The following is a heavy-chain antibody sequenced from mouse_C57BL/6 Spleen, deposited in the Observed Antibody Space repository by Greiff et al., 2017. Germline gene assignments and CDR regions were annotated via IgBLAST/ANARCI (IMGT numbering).Heavy chain of an antibody. Sequence: EVQLVESGGGLVKPGGSLKLSCAASGFTFSSYAMSWVRQTPETRLEWVATISYGGSYSYYPDNVKGRFTISRDNAKNNLYLQRSHLKSEDTAMYYCARERGYYGSSYGWYFDVWGTGTTVTVSS. D-gene: IGHD1-1*01. CDR2: ISYGGSYS. V-gene: IGHV5-4*01. CDR3: ARERGYYGSSYGWYFDV. J-gene: IGHJ1*03. CDR1: GFTFSSYA.